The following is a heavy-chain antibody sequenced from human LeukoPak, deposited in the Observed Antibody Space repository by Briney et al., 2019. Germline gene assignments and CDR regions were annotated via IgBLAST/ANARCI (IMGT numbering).Heavy chain of an antibody. D-gene: IGHD4-17*01. CDR3: ARDARRTVNWFDP. CDR1: GYTFTGYY. V-gene: IGHV1-2*02. Sequence: GASVKVSCKASGYTFTGYYMHWVRQAPGQGLEWMGWINPNSGGTNYAQKFQGRVTMTRDTSISTAYMELSRLRSDDTAVYYCARDARRTVNWFDPWGQGTLVTVSS. J-gene: IGHJ5*02. CDR2: INPNSGGT.